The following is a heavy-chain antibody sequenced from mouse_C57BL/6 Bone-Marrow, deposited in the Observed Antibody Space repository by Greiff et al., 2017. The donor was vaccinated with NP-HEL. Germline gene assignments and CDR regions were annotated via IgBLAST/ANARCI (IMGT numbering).Heavy chain of an antibody. V-gene: IGHV1-81*01. J-gene: IGHJ1*03. D-gene: IGHD2-4*01. CDR2: IYPRSGNT. Sequence: QVQLQQSGAELARPGASVKLSCKASGYTFTSYGISWVKQRTGQGLEWIGEIYPRSGNTYYNEKFKGKATLTADKSSSTAYMELRSLTSEDSAVYFCARGYDYDERDWYFDVWGTGTTVTVSS. CDR3: ARGYDYDERDWYFDV. CDR1: GYTFTSYG.